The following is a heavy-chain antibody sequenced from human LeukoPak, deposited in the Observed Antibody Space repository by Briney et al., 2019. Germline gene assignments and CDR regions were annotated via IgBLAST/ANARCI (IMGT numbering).Heavy chain of an antibody. V-gene: IGHV1-18*01. CDR3: ARGATGSGWHPNSDY. CDR2: ISAYNGNT. D-gene: IGHD6-19*01. J-gene: IGHJ4*02. CDR1: GYTFTSYG. Sequence: ASVKVSCKASGYTFTSYGISWVRQAPGQGLEWMGWISAYNGNTNYAQKLQGRVTMTTDTSTSTAYMELRSLRSDDTAVYYCARGATGSGWHPNSDYWGQGTLVTVSS.